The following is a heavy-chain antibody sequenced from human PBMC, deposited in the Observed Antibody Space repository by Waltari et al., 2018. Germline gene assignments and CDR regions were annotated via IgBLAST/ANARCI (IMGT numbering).Heavy chain of an antibody. J-gene: IGHJ4*02. V-gene: IGHV1-3*01. D-gene: IGHD2-15*01. CDR3: ARDNDYGGNDY. CDR2: INAGNGNT. Sequence: QRLEWMGWINAGNGNTKYSQKFQGRVTITRDTSASTAYMELSSLRSEDTAVYYCARDNDYGGNDYWGQGTLVTVSS.